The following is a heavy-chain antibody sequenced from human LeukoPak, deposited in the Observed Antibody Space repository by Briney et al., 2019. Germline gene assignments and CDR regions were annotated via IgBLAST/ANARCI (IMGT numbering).Heavy chain of an antibody. CDR2: INPSGGST. D-gene: IGHD6-13*01. Sequence: ASVKVSCKASGYTFTIYYMHWGRQAPGQGLEWMGIINPSGGSTSYAQKFQGRVTMTRDTSTSTVYMELSSLRSADTAVYYCARDIAAAGVYWYFDLWGRGTLVTVSS. J-gene: IGHJ2*01. V-gene: IGHV1-46*01. CDR1: GYTFTIYY. CDR3: ARDIAAAGVYWYFDL.